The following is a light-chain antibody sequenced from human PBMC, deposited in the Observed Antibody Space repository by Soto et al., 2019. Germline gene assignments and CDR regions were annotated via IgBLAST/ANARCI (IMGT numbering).Light chain of an antibody. J-gene: IGLJ1*01. CDR1: SSNIGAGYD. CDR2: GNS. V-gene: IGLV1-40*01. Sequence: QPVLTQPPSVSGAPGQRVTISCTGSSSNIGAGYDVHWYKQLPGTAPKVLIYGNSNRPSGIPDRFSGSRSGTSASLAITGLQAEDEADYYCQSHDSSLSGYVFGTGTKVTVL. CDR3: QSHDSSLSGYV.